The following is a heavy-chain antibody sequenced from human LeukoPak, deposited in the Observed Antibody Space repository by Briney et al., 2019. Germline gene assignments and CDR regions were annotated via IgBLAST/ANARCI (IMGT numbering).Heavy chain of an antibody. CDR2: ISAYNGNT. J-gene: IGHJ3*02. V-gene: IGHV1-18*01. CDR3: ARDSGITNMFGGGRGSALEEPNDVFDI. Sequence: ASVKVSCKASGYTFTSYGISWVRQAPGQGLEWMGWISAYNGNTNYAQKLQGRVTMTTDTSTSTAYMELRSLRSDDTAVYYCARDSGITNMFGGGRGSALEEPNDVFDIWGQGTMVIVSS. D-gene: IGHD3-16*01. CDR1: GYTFTSYG.